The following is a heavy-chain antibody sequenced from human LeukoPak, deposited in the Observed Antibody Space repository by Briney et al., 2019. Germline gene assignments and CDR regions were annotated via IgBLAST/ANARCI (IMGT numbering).Heavy chain of an antibody. V-gene: IGHV1-69*06. J-gene: IGHJ4*02. CDR3: ARDMDTAMGGLDY. D-gene: IGHD5-18*01. Sequence: ASVKVSCKASGGTFSSYAISWARQAPGQGLEWMGGIIPIFGTANYAQKFQGRVTITADKSTSTAYMELSSLRSEDTAVYYCARDMDTAMGGLDYWGQGTLVTVSS. CDR2: IIPIFGTA. CDR1: GGTFSSYA.